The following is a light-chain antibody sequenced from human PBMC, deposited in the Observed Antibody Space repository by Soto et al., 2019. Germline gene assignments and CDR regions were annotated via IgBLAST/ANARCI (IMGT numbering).Light chain of an antibody. CDR3: QSHSSVPPVT. V-gene: IGKV1-27*01. CDR2: AAS. CDR1: QDISNY. J-gene: IGKJ3*01. Sequence: DIQMTQSPSSLSASVGDRVTITCRASQDISNYLAWYQQQTGKAPKLLIYAASTLQSGVPSRFSGSGSGTDFTLTISRLQPEDVATYYCQSHSSVPPVTFGPGTKVNL.